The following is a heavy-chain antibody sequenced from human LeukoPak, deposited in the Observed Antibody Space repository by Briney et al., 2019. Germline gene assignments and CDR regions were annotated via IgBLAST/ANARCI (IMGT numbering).Heavy chain of an antibody. V-gene: IGHV4-39*01. CDR3: ARHVRFLGGWDYEGPRYFDY. J-gene: IGHJ4*02. D-gene: IGHD3-3*01. CDR1: GGSISSSSYY. Sequence: SETLSLTCTVSGGSISSSSYYWGWIRQPPGKGLEWIGSIYYSGSTYYNPSLKSRVTISVDTSKNQFSLKLSSVTAADTAVYYCARHVRFLGGWDYEGPRYFDYWGQGTLVTVSS. CDR2: IYYSGST.